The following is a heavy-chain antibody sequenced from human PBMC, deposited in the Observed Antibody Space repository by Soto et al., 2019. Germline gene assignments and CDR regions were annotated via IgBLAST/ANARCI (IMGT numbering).Heavy chain of an antibody. J-gene: IGHJ4*02. V-gene: IGHV3-21*01. CDR3: ARLNTECFDY. Sequence: EVQLVESGGGLVKPGGSLRLSCAASGFTFSSYSMNWVRQAPGKGLEWVSSISSSRSYIYYADSVKGRFTISRDNAKNSLYLQMNSLRAEDTAVYYCARLNTECFDYWGQGTLVTVSS. D-gene: IGHD4-17*01. CDR1: GFTFSSYS. CDR2: ISSSRSYI.